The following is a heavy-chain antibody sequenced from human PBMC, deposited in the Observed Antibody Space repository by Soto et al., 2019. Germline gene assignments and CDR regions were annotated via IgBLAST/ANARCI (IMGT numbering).Heavy chain of an antibody. CDR1: GGTFSSYA. Sequence: ASVKVSCKASGGTFSSYAISWVRQAPGQGLEWMGWINAGNGNTKYSQKFQGRVTITRDTSASTAYMELSSLRSEDTAVYYCARGVGATAGFSHWGQGTLVTVSS. D-gene: IGHD1-26*01. J-gene: IGHJ4*02. CDR3: ARGVGATAGFSH. V-gene: IGHV1-3*01. CDR2: INAGNGNT.